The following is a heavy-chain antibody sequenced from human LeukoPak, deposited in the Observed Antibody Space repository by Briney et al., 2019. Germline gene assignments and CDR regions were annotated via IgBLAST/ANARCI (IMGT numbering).Heavy chain of an antibody. Sequence: GASVKVSCKASGGTFSSYAISWVRQAPGQGREWMGGIIPIFGTANYAQKFQGRVTITTDESTSTAYMELSSLRSEDTAVYYCARGIVVVPAAIWYYMDVWGKGTTVTVSS. CDR3: ARGIVVVPAAIWYYMDV. CDR1: GGTFSSYA. D-gene: IGHD2-2*02. CDR2: IIPIFGTA. V-gene: IGHV1-69*05. J-gene: IGHJ6*03.